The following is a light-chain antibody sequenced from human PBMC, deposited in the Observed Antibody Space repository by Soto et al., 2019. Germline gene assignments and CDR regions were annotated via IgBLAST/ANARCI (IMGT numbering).Light chain of an antibody. Sequence: EIVMTQSPATLSVSPGERATLSCRASQSVSSNLAWYQQKPGQAPRLLIYGASTRATGIPARFSGSGSGTEFTLTISSLQSEDFAVYYCQHYNYWPYTFGQGPRWIS. CDR1: QSVSSN. CDR3: QHYNYWPYT. V-gene: IGKV3-15*01. J-gene: IGKJ2*01. CDR2: GAS.